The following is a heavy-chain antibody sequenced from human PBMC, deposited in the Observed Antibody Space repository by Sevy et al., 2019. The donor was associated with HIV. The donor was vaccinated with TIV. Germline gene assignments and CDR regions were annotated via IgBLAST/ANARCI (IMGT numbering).Heavy chain of an antibody. Sequence: GGSLRLSCAASGFSFRSYGLHWVRQAPGKGLEWVAFILSDGSNEHYADSVKGRFTISRDNSKNTLFLQMNSLRDEDTAVHYCAREKGGGEDFDYWGQGTLVTVSS. V-gene: IGHV3-30*19. J-gene: IGHJ4*02. D-gene: IGHD2-21*01. CDR3: AREKGGGEDFDY. CDR1: GFSFRSYG. CDR2: ILSDGSNE.